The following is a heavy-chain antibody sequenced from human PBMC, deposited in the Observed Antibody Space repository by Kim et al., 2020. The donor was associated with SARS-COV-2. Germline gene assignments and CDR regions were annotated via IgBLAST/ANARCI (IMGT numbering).Heavy chain of an antibody. CDR2: INGGNGDT. CDR3: ARRYCSSTSCQYYFDY. D-gene: IGHD2-2*01. V-gene: IGHV1-3*01. Sequence: ASVKVSCKASGYTFTSYAMHWVRQAPGQRLEWMGWINGGNGDTKYSQKFQGRVTITRDTSASTAYMELSSLRSEDTAMYYCARRYCSSTSCQYYFDYWGQGTLVTVSS. CDR1: GYTFTSYA. J-gene: IGHJ4*02.